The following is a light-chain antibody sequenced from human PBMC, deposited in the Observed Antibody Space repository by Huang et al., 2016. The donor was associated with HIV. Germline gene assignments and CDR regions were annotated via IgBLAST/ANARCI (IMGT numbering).Light chain of an antibody. CDR2: DAS. Sequence: DIQMTQSPSSLSASVGDRVTITCQASQYINNYLNWYQQKPRKAPKLLNYDASNLETGVPSRFSGSGSGTHFTFSISGLQPEDFATYFCQQYDDLPRTFGPGTKVDIK. CDR3: QQYDDLPRT. CDR1: QYINNY. J-gene: IGKJ3*01. V-gene: IGKV1-33*01.